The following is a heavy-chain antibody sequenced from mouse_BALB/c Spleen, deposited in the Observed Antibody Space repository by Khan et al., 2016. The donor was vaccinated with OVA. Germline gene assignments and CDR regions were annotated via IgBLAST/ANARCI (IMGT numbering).Heavy chain of an antibody. CDR1: GYTFTYYV. CDR2: IFPGSDNA. V-gene: IGHV1-77*01. D-gene: IGHD2-3*01. J-gene: IGHJ2*01. CDR3: ARGDGYYVYFDY. Sequence: QVQLKQSGPELVKPGASVKMSCKASGYTFTYYVITWVKPRTGQGLEWIGEIFPGSDNAYYNERFKGKATLTADKSSNTTHMQLSSLTSEDSAVYFCARGDGYYVYFDYWGQGTTLTVSS.